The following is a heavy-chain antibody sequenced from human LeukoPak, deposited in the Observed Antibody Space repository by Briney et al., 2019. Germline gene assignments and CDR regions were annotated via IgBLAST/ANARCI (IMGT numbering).Heavy chain of an antibody. D-gene: IGHD5-12*01. CDR3: ARGIVATIDY. Sequence: SETLSLTCAVYGGSFSGYYWSWIRQPPGKGLEWIGEINHSGSTNYNPSLKSRVTISVDTSKNQFSLKLSSVTAADTAVYYCARGIVATIDYWGRGTLVTVSS. J-gene: IGHJ4*02. CDR1: GGSFSGYY. CDR2: INHSGST. V-gene: IGHV4-34*01.